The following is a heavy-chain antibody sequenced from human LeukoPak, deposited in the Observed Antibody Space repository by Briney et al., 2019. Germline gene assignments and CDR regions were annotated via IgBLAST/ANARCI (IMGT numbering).Heavy chain of an antibody. CDR2: IYYSGST. CDR3: ARIVAVAGIVWFDP. CDR1: GGSISSYY. D-gene: IGHD6-19*01. J-gene: IGHJ5*02. Sequence: SETLSLTCTVSGGSISSYYWNWIRQPPGKGLEWIGYIYYSGSTNYNPSLKSRVTISVDTSKNQFSLKLSSVTAADTAVYYCARIVAVAGIVWFDPWGQGTLVTVSS. V-gene: IGHV4-59*01.